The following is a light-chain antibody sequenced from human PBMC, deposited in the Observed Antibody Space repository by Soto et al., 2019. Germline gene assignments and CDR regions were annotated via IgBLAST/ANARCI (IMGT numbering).Light chain of an antibody. CDR1: QRVSSSY. V-gene: IGKV3D-20*02. CDR2: GAS. Sequence: EIVLTQSPGTLSLSPGERATLSCRASQRVSSSYLAWYQQKPGQAPRLLIYGASSRATGIPDRFSGSGSGTDFTLTISSLEPEDFAVHYCQQRSNWPKWTFGQGTKVDIK. J-gene: IGKJ1*01. CDR3: QQRSNWPKWT.